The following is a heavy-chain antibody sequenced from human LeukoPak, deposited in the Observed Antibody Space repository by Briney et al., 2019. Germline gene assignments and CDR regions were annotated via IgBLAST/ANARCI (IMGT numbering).Heavy chain of an antibody. CDR3: AKEGDDYGDYGGRYYYYYGMDV. V-gene: IGHV3-23*01. CDR1: GFTFSSYA. D-gene: IGHD4-17*01. J-gene: IGHJ6*02. CDR2: ISGSGGST. Sequence: GGSLRLSCAASGFTFSSYAMSWVRQAPGKGLEWVSAISGSGGSTYYADSVKGWFTISRDNSKNTLYLQMNSLRAEDTAVYYCAKEGDDYGDYGGRYYYYYGMDVWGQGTTVTVSS.